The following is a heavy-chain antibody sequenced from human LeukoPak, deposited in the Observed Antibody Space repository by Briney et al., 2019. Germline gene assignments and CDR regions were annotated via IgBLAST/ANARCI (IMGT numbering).Heavy chain of an antibody. V-gene: IGHV3-9*01. D-gene: IGHD1-26*01. Sequence: PGGSLRLSCAASGFTFDDYAMHWVRQAPGKGLEWVSGISWNSGSIGYADSVKGRFTISRDNAKNSLYLQMNSLRAEDTALYYCAKGGVGATFDYWGQGTLVTVSS. CDR2: ISWNSGSI. J-gene: IGHJ4*02. CDR3: AKGGVGATFDY. CDR1: GFTFDDYA.